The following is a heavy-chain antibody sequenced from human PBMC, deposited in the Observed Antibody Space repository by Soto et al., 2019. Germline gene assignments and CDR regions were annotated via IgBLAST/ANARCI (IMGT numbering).Heavy chain of an antibody. D-gene: IGHD2-8*02. V-gene: IGHV4-34*01. J-gene: IGHJ4*02. Sequence: QVQLQQWGAGLLKPSETLSLTCAVYGGSFSGYYWTWIRQPPGTGLEWIGEITHSGSTNYNPSLKSRVTISADTSKNQFSLKLTSVTAADTAVYYCARDKITGLFDYWGQGTLVTVSS. CDR2: ITHSGST. CDR1: GGSFSGYY. CDR3: ARDKITGLFDY.